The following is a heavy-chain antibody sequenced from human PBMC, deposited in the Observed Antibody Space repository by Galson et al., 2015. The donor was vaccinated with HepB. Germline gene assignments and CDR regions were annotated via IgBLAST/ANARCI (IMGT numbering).Heavy chain of an antibody. J-gene: IGHJ5*02. D-gene: IGHD6-13*01. CDR2: ISYDVSNK. V-gene: IGHV3-30*04. CDR1: GFTFRNYA. CDR3: ARAAAGSVGWFDP. Sequence: SLRLSCAASGFTFRNYAIHWVRQAPGKGLEWVALISYDVSNKYYADSVKGRLTISRDNSKNTVYLQMNSLRTEDTAAYYCARAAAGSVGWFDPWGQGTLVTVSS.